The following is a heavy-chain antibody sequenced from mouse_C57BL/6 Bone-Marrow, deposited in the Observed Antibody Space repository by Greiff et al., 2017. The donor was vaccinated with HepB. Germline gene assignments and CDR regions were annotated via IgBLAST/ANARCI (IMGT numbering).Heavy chain of an antibody. D-gene: IGHD1-1*01. CDR2: IDPETGGT. Sequence: VQRVESGAELVRPGASVTLSCKASGYTFTDYEMHWVKQTPVHGLEWIGAIDPETGGTAYNQKFKGKAILTADKSSSTAYMELRSLTSEDSAVYYCTSPVVAPYWGQGTTLTVSS. J-gene: IGHJ2*01. CDR3: TSPVVAPY. V-gene: IGHV1-15*01. CDR1: GYTFTDYE.